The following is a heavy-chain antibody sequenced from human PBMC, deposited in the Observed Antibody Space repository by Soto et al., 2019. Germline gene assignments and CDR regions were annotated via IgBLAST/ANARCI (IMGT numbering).Heavy chain of an antibody. CDR1: AFALNTRALG. V-gene: IGHV2-5*01. J-gene: IGHJ3*02. CDR2: INWNDDE. D-gene: IGHD2-15*01. CDR3: AHRHDRGGFDI. Sequence: QIHLKESGPTLVKPTQSLTLNCTCSAFALNTRALGVGWIRQAPGKALEWLALINWNDDERYSASLKDRRTITKDTAKNHVVLTMTNIGPVDTATYDFAHRHDRGGFDIWGQGTAVTVSS.